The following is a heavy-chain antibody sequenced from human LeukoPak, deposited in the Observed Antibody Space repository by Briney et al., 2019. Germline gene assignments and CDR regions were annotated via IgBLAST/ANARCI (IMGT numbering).Heavy chain of an antibody. Sequence: GESLKISCKISGYKFTNNWSGWVRQVPGKGLEWRCLIYPGYSDAKYSPSFQGQVTLSVDASLSTAYLQLSGLSASDAAIYYCVSFALTRSLDLGGQGTLVTVSS. D-gene: IGHD1-14*01. CDR1: GYKFTNNW. CDR3: VSFALTRSLDL. V-gene: IGHV5-51*01. J-gene: IGHJ5*02. CDR2: IYPGYSDA.